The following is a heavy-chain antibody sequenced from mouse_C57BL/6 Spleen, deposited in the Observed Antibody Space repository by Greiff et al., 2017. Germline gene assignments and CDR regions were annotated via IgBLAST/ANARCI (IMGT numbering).Heavy chain of an antibody. J-gene: IGHJ2*01. Sequence: QVHVKQPGAELVKPGASVKLSCKASGYTFTSYWMQWVKQRPGQGLEWIGEIDPSDSYTNYNQKFKGKATLTVDTSSSTAYMQLSSLTSEDSAVYYCAREGYFGYWNQGTTLTVYS. V-gene: IGHV1-50*01. CDR1: GYTFTSYW. CDR3: AREGYFGY. CDR2: IDPSDSYT.